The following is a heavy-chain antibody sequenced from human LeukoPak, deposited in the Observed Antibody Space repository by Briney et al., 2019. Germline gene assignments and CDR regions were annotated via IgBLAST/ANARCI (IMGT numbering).Heavy chain of an antibody. D-gene: IGHD3-10*01. Sequence: SETLSLTCTVSGGSISSGGYYWSWIRQHPGKGLEWTGYIYYSGSTYYNPSLKSRVTISVDTSKNQFSLKLSSVTAADTAVYYCARALRYGSGSFTRFDPWGQGTLVTVSS. CDR1: GGSISSGGYY. CDR2: IYYSGST. CDR3: ARALRYGSGSFTRFDP. V-gene: IGHV4-31*03. J-gene: IGHJ5*02.